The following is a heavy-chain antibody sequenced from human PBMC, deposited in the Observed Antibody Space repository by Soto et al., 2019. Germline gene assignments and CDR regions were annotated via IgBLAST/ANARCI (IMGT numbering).Heavy chain of an antibody. CDR1: GGSISSYY. CDR3: ARAGWATIRFFDY. J-gene: IGHJ4*02. D-gene: IGHD5-12*01. CDR2: IYYSGST. V-gene: IGHV4-59*01. Sequence: SSETLSLTCTVSGGSISSYYWSWIRQPPGKGLEWIGYIYYSGSTNYNPSLKSRVTISVDTSKNQFSLKLSSVTAADTAVYYCARAGWATIRFFDYWGQGTLVTVSS.